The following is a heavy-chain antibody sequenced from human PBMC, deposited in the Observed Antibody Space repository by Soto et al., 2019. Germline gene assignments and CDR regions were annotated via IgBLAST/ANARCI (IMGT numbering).Heavy chain of an antibody. D-gene: IGHD3-22*01. CDR3: ARGGVDYYDSSGYYFSPYYFDY. V-gene: IGHV4-30-2*01. CDR1: GGSISSGGYS. CDR2: IYHSGST. Sequence: SETLSLTCTVSGGSISSGGYSWSWIRQPPGKGLEWIGYIYHSGSTYYNPSLKSRVTISVDRSKNQFSLKLSSVTAADTAVYYCARGGVDYYDSSGYYFSPYYFDYWGQGTLVTVSS. J-gene: IGHJ4*02.